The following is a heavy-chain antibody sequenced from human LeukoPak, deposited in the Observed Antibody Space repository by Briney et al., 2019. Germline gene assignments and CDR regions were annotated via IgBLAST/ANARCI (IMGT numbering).Heavy chain of an antibody. D-gene: IGHD3-3*01. CDR2: ISAYNGNT. V-gene: IGHV1-18*01. CDR3: ALPGGYDFWSGYYTYNWFDP. CDR1: GYTFTSYG. Sequence: ASVKVSCKASGYTFTSYGISWVRQAPGQGLEWMGWISAYNGNTNCAQKLQGRVTMTTDTSTSTAYMELRSLRSDDTAVYYCALPGGYDFWSGYYTYNWFDPWGQGTLVTVSS. J-gene: IGHJ5*02.